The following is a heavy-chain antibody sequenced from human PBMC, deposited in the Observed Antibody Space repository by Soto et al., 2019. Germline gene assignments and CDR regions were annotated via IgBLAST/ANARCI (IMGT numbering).Heavy chain of an antibody. CDR3: ARLNSGYDYPYYFDY. CDR2: IYYSGST. V-gene: IGHV4-30-4*01. Sequence: QVQLQESGPGLVKPSQTLSLTCTVSGGSISSGDYYWSWIRQPPGKGLEWIGYIYYSGSTYYNPSLKSRVTISVDTSKNQFSLQLSSVTAADTAVYYCARLNSGYDYPYYFDYWGQGTLVTVSS. J-gene: IGHJ4*02. CDR1: GGSISSGDYY. D-gene: IGHD5-12*01.